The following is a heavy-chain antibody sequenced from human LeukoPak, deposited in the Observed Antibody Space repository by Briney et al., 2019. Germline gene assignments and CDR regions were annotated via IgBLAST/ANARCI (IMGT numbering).Heavy chain of an antibody. CDR3: ARDSSDCSGGSCYSGTLGDFDY. Sequence: PGGSLRLSCAASGFTFSSYSMNWVRQAPGRGLEWVSSISSSSSYIYYADSVKGRFTISRDNAKNSLYLQMNSLRAEDTAVYYCARDSSDCSGGSCYSGTLGDFDYWGQGTLVTVSS. V-gene: IGHV3-21*01. CDR2: ISSSSSYI. CDR1: GFTFSSYS. J-gene: IGHJ4*02. D-gene: IGHD2-15*01.